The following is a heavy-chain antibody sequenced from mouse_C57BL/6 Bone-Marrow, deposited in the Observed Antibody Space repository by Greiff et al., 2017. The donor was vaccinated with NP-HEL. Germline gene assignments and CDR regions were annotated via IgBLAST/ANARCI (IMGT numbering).Heavy chain of an antibody. V-gene: IGHV1-81*01. D-gene: IGHD1-1*01. J-gene: IGHJ4*01. CDR1: GYTFTSYG. CDR3: ARRGTTVAADY. Sequence: QVQLKESGAELARPGASVKLSCKASGYTFTSYGISWVKQRTGQGLEWIGEIYPRSGNTYYNEKFKGKATLTADKSSSTAYMELRSLTSEDSAVYFCARRGTTVAADYWGQGTSVTVSS. CDR2: IYPRSGNT.